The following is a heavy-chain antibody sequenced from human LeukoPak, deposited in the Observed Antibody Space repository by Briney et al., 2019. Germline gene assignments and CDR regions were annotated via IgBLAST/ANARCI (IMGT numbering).Heavy chain of an antibody. CDR1: GFTFSSYA. V-gene: IGHV3-23*01. Sequence: PGGSLRLSCAASGFTFSSYAMSWVRQAPGKGLEWVSAISGSGGSTYYADSVKGRFTISRDNSKNTLYLQMNSLRAEDTAVYYCAKDQRREGRFNTAMVTCSDYWGQGTLVTVSS. CDR3: AKDQRREGRFNTAMVTCSDY. CDR2: ISGSGGST. J-gene: IGHJ4*02. D-gene: IGHD5-18*01.